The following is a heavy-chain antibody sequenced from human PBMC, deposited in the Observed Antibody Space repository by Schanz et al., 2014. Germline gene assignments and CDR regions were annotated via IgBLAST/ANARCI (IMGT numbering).Heavy chain of an antibody. CDR2: MYINSGST. D-gene: IGHD5-12*01. V-gene: IGHV3-53*01. CDR1: GFTVNTNY. J-gene: IGHJ1*01. CDR3: ARDGGRDGYKLAFDV. Sequence: EVQLVESGGGLIQPGGSLRLSCAVSGFTVNTNYMSWVRQTQGKGLEWISSMYINSGSTQYADSVKGRFIISRDSSKNTLLPQMNVLRAEDTAVYFCARDGGRDGYKLAFDVWGQGTRVTVSS.